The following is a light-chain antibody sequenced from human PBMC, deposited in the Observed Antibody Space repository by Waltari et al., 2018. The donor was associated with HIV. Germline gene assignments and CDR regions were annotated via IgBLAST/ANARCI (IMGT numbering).Light chain of an antibody. V-gene: IGKV3-15*01. CDR2: GAS. Sequence: EMVVTQSPATVSVSLGERATLSGRASHSVGINLAWYQQKPGQAPRRLIYGASTRATDIPGRLSGSGSGTDFTLTISSLQSEDSAVYFCQQYSNRPPWTFGQGTKVEI. CDR3: QQYSNRPPWT. CDR1: HSVGIN. J-gene: IGKJ1*01.